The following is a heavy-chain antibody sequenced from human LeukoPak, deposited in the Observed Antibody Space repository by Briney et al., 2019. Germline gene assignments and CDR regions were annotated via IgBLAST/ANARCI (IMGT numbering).Heavy chain of an antibody. V-gene: IGHV3-7*01. CDR1: GFSFSSYW. J-gene: IGHJ3*02. CDR2: IKKDGSET. Sequence: GGSLRLSCAASGFSFSSYWMSWVRQAPGKGLEWVANIKKDGSETYYADSVKGRFTISRDNAKNSLFLQMNNLRAEDTAVYYCVTLPAIWGQGTMVTVSS. CDR3: VTLPAI.